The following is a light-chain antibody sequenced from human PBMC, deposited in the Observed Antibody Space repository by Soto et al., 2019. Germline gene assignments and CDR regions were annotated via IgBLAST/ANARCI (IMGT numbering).Light chain of an antibody. V-gene: IGKV3-11*01. CDR2: DAS. J-gene: IGKJ2*01. CDR1: QSVSSY. CDR3: QQRSNWSYT. Sequence: EIVLTQSPATLSLSPGERATLSCRASQSVSSYLAWYQQKPGQAPRLLIYDASNRATGIPARFSGSGSGTDFTLTICSLEPEDFAVYYCQQRSNWSYTFGQGTKLEIK.